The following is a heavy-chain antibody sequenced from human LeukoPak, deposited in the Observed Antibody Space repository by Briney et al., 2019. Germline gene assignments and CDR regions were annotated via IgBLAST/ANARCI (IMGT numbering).Heavy chain of an antibody. Sequence: GASVKVSCKASGYTFTGYYMHWVRQAPGQGLERMGWINPNSGGTNYAQKFQGRVTMTRDTSISTAYMELSRLRSDDTAVYYCARGDVETSSYYYYYYMDVWGKGTTVTISS. CDR2: INPNSGGT. CDR1: GYTFTGYY. D-gene: IGHD1-1*01. V-gene: IGHV1-2*02. J-gene: IGHJ6*03. CDR3: ARGDVETSSYYYYYYMDV.